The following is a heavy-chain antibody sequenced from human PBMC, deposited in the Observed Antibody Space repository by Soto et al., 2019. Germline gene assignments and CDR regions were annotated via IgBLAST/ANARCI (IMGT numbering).Heavy chain of an antibody. CDR1: GFTFSSYA. J-gene: IGHJ4*02. V-gene: IGHV3-23*01. CDR2: ISGSGGST. D-gene: IGHD3-22*01. Sequence: PGGSLRLSCAASGFTFSSYAMSWVRQAPGKGLEWVSAISGSGGSTYYADSVKGRFTISRDNSKNTLYLQMNSLRAEDTAVYYCAKDPYYDSSGPYYFDYWGQGTLVTVSS. CDR3: AKDPYYDSSGPYYFDY.